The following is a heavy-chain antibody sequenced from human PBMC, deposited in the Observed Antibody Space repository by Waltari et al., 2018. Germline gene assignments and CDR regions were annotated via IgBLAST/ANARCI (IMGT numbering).Heavy chain of an antibody. Sequence: QVQLQQWGAGLLKPSETLSLTCAVYDGSFSGYFWSWIRHYPGKGLEGRGKINRDGSNIYNPSLKGRVAMSLDTLKSQISLRLTSVTAADAAVYYCARVGDYHGSGRFGLDVWGQGTRVTVSS. CDR2: INRDGSN. J-gene: IGHJ6*02. D-gene: IGHD3-10*01. CDR1: DGSFSGYF. CDR3: ARVGDYHGSGRFGLDV. V-gene: IGHV4-34*01.